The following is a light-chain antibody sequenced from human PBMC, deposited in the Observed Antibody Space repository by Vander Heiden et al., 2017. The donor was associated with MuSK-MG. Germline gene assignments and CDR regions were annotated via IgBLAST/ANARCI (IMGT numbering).Light chain of an antibody. J-gene: IGKJ1*01. CDR2: WAS. CDR3: QQYESTPRT. Sequence: TQSSDPLAVSLGERATINCKFSQSVFYSSNNTNYLDWYQKQRGQPPKLLISWASIRESGVADRIGGSWSGTDFTLTISSLEAEVVAVYYWQQYESTPRTFGQGTRVEMK. V-gene: IGKV4-1*01. CDR1: QSVFYSSNNTNY.